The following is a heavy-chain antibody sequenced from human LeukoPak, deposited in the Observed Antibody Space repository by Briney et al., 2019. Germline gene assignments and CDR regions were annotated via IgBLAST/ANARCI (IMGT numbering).Heavy chain of an antibody. D-gene: IGHD3-22*01. CDR2: IKSKTDGGTT. CDR1: GFTFSNAW. V-gene: IGHV3-15*01. J-gene: IGHJ4*02. CDR3: TTGATMIVVEEVDY. Sequence: GGSLRLSCAASGFTFSNAWMSWVRQAPGKRLEWVGRIKSKTDGGTTDYAAPVKGRFTISRDDPKNTLYLQMNSLKTEDTAVYYCTTGATMIVVEEVDYWGQGTLVTVSS.